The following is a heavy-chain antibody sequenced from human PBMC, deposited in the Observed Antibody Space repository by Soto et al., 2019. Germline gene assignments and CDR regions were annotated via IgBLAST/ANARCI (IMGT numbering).Heavy chain of an antibody. CDR3: ARETATVKPSLGMDV. D-gene: IGHD4-4*01. CDR2: INPSSGGT. J-gene: IGHJ6*02. CDR1: GYTFTGYF. V-gene: IGHV1-2*02. Sequence: ASVKVSCKASGYTFTGYFIHWVRQAPGQGLEWMGWINPSSGGTDYARKFLGRVTMTRDTSISTSYTEVSGLRSDDTAIYFCARETATVKPSLGMDVWGQGRKVTVSS.